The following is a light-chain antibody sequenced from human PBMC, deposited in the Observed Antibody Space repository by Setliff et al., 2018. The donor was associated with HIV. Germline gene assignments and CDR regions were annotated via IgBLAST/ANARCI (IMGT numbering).Light chain of an antibody. V-gene: IGLV2-14*01. CDR3: NPKTGTITYV. Sequence: QSALTQPASVSGSPGQLITISCTGTSSDVGGYDYVSWYQQHPDKAPKLMIYEVSNRPSGVSNRFSGSKSGSTASLTISGLQAEDEADYYCNPKTGTITYVFGTGTKVTVL. J-gene: IGLJ1*01. CDR2: EVS. CDR1: SSDVGGYDY.